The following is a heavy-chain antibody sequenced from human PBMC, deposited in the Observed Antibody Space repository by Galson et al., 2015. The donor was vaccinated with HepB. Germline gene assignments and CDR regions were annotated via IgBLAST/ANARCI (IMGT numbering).Heavy chain of an antibody. CDR2: ISSSSGHI. J-gene: IGHJ5*02. CDR3: ARSGIVQRRFDP. CDR1: GFIFSNYT. Sequence: SLRLSCAASGFIFSNYTMTWVRQAPGTGLEWVSSISSSSGHIYYADSVKGRFTVSRDNAKNSLHLQMNRLRAEDTAVYYCARSGIVQRRFDPWGQGTLVTVSS. V-gene: IGHV3-21*01. D-gene: IGHD1-26*01.